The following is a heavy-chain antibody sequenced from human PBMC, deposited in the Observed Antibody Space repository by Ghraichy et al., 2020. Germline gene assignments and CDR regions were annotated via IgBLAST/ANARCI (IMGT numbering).Heavy chain of an antibody. V-gene: IGHV3-48*02. CDR1: GFTFSSYN. CDR3: VRDGGRSGNMDY. CDR2: IRGSSTII. J-gene: IGHJ4*02. Sequence: ETLSLTCAAPGFTFSSYNMDWVRQAPGKGLEWVSYIRGSSTIIYYADSVKGRFTISRDNAKNALYLQMNSLRDDDTAVYYCVRDGGRSGNMDYWGQGTLVTVSS. D-gene: IGHD1-26*01.